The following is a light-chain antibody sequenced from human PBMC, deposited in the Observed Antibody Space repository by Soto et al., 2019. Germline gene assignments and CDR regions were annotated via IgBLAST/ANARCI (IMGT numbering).Light chain of an antibody. V-gene: IGKV4-1*01. CDR2: WAS. Sequence: DIVMTQSPDSLAVSLGERATINCKSSQSVLSSSNNKNYLAWYQQKPGQHVKLLIYWASTRESGVPDRFSGSGYGADFTLTMSSRQAEDVAVYYWQQYFRPWTFGQGTNVEIK. J-gene: IGKJ1*01. CDR1: QSVLSSSNNKNY. CDR3: QQYFRPWT.